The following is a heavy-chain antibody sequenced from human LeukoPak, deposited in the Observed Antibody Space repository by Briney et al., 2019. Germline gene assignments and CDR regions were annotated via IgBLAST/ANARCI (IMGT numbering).Heavy chain of an antibody. Sequence: SVKVSCKASGGTFSSYAISWVRQAPGQGLEWMGGIIPIFGTANYAQKFQGRVTITTDESTSTAYMELSSLRSEDTAVYYCARVGAVAGTINWFDPWGQGTLVTVSS. CDR2: IIPIFGTA. D-gene: IGHD6-19*01. CDR1: GGTFSSYA. V-gene: IGHV1-69*05. J-gene: IGHJ5*02. CDR3: ARVGAVAGTINWFDP.